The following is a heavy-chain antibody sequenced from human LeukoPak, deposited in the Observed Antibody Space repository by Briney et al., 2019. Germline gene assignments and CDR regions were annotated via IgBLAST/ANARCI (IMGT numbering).Heavy chain of an antibody. CDR2: MNPNSGNT. V-gene: IGHV1-8*03. CDR1: GYTFTSYD. D-gene: IGHD1-26*01. Sequence: GASVKVSCKASGYTFTSYDINWVRQATGQGLEWMGWMNPNSGNTGYAQKFQVRVTITRNTSISTAYMELSSLRPEDTAVYYCAMIVGATNWFDPWGQGTLVTVSS. J-gene: IGHJ5*02. CDR3: AMIVGATNWFDP.